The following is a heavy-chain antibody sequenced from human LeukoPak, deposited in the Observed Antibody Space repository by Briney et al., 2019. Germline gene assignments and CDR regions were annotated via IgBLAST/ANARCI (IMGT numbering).Heavy chain of an antibody. CDR3: ARSDGYGLVGI. CDR1: DGSFSGYY. Sequence: PSETLSLTCAVYDGSFSGYYWNWIRQPPGKGLEWIGKINHSGSTNYNTSLKSRVTISGDTSKNQFSLKLSSVTAADTAVYYCARSDGYGLVGIWGQGTVVTVSS. CDR2: INHSGST. J-gene: IGHJ3*02. V-gene: IGHV4-34*01. D-gene: IGHD3-10*01.